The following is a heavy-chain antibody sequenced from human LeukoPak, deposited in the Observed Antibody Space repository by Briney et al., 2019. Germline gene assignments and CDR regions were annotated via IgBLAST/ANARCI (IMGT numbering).Heavy chain of an antibody. Sequence: SVKVSCKASGGTFSSYAISWVRQAPGRGLEWMGGIIPIFGTANYAQKFQGRVTITTDESTSTAYMELSSLRSEDTAVYYCASDIAVAGTGNDYWGQGTLVTVSS. J-gene: IGHJ4*02. V-gene: IGHV1-69*05. CDR2: IIPIFGTA. D-gene: IGHD6-19*01. CDR1: GGTFSSYA. CDR3: ASDIAVAGTGNDY.